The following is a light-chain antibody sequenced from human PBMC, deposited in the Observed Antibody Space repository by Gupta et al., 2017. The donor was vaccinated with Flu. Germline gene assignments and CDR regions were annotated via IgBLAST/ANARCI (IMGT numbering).Light chain of an antibody. CDR2: AGS. CDR3: HQYTSHSST. J-gene: IGKJ1*01. Sequence: PSSLSASVGERVSMTCRAGQGITNFVAWYQAKPGKGPNFLIYAGSSLKSRVPSRFSGSGSGTEFTLSISSLQPEDFATYYCHQYTSHSSTFGPGTQVEI. CDR1: QGITNF. V-gene: IGKV1-16*01.